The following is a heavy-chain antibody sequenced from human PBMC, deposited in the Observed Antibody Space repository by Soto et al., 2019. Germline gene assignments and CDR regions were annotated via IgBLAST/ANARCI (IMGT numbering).Heavy chain of an antibody. CDR3: AKGQGWSYYYDS. Sequence: LRLSCAASGFTFSSYAMSWVRLAPGKGLEWFSSIGGSGGTYYADSVKGRFTISRDNSKNMLYLHLNSLRAEDTAMYYCAKGQGWSYYYDSWGQGTLVTVSS. CDR2: IGGSGGT. J-gene: IGHJ4*02. CDR1: GFTFSSYA. D-gene: IGHD2-15*01. V-gene: IGHV3-23*01.